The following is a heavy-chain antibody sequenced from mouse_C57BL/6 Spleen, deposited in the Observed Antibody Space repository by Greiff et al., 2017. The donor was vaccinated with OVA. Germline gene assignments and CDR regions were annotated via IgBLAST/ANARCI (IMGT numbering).Heavy chain of an antibody. V-gene: IGHV1-26*01. Sequence: VQLQQSGPELVKPGASVKISCKASGYTFTDYYMNWVKQSHGKSLEWIGDINPNNGGTSYNQKFKGKATLTVDKSSSTAYMELRSLTSEDSAVYYCARKTDDYSYYFDYWGQGTTLTVSS. CDR1: GYTFTDYY. D-gene: IGHD2-4*01. J-gene: IGHJ2*01. CDR2: INPNNGGT. CDR3: ARKTDDYSYYFDY.